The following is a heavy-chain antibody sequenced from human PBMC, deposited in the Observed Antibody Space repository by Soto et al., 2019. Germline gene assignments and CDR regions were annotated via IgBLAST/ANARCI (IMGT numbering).Heavy chain of an antibody. CDR3: ARSSCSGGSCYSWFDP. Sequence: ASVKVSCKASGYTFTGYYMHWVRQAPGQGLEWMGWINPNSGGTNYAQKFQGWVTMTRDTSISTAYMELSRLRSDDTAVYYCARSSCSGGSCYSWFDPWGQGTLVTSPQ. V-gene: IGHV1-2*04. D-gene: IGHD2-15*01. J-gene: IGHJ5*02. CDR2: INPNSGGT. CDR1: GYTFTGYY.